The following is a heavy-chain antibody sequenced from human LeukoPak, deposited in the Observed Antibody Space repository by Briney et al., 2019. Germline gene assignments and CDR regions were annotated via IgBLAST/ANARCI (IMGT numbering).Heavy chain of an antibody. CDR2: IYYSGNT. Sequence: SETLSLTCTVSGGSISSSSYYWGWIRQPPGRGLEWIGSIYYSGNTYYNPSLKSRVTKSVDTSKNQFSLKLTSVTAADTAVYYCARPRNYCSDGSCQLGFDYWGQGTLVTVSS. D-gene: IGHD2-15*01. CDR1: GGSISSSSYY. V-gene: IGHV4-39*01. CDR3: ARPRNYCSDGSCQLGFDY. J-gene: IGHJ4*02.